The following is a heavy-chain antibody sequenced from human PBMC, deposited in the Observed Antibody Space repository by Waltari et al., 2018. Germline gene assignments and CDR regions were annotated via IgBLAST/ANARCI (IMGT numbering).Heavy chain of an antibody. D-gene: IGHD1-26*01. V-gene: IGHV3-23*01. CDR2: SSGSGGST. CDR3: AKDLALVGATHLDY. Sequence: EVQLLESGGGLVQPGGSLRLSCAASGFTFSSYAMSWVGQARGEGLEWVSASSGSGGSTYYADSVKGRFNIPRDNSKNTLYLQMNSLRAEDTAVYYCAKDLALVGATHLDYWRQGTLVTVSS. CDR1: GFTFSSYA. J-gene: IGHJ4*02.